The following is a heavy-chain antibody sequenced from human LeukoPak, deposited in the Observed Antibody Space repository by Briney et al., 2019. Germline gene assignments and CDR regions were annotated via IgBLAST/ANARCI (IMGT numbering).Heavy chain of an antibody. CDR3: ARQGILTGTAYFDY. J-gene: IGHJ4*02. Sequence: GESLEIPCQASGYLLTSYWIGWVRQLPGKGLEGMGFIYPGDSDTRYSPSFQGQVTISADKSISTSYLQWSSLKASDTVMYYCARQGILTGTAYFDYWGQGTLVTVSS. V-gene: IGHV5-51*01. CDR1: GYLLTSYW. D-gene: IGHD1-20*01. CDR2: IYPGDSDT.